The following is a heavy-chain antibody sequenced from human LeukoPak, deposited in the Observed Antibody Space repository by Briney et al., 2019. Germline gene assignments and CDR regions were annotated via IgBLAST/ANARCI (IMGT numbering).Heavy chain of an antibody. CDR1: GFTFDHYG. J-gene: IGHJ6*03. D-gene: IGHD3-22*01. Sequence: GGSQTLSCAASGFTFDHYGVSWPRHARGKGLEWVAGINWYGGSTGYADSVKGRFTISRDNAKNSLYLQMNSLRAEDTALYYCARDRARRLLYYYYYMDVWGKGTTVTVSS. V-gene: IGHV3-20*04. CDR3: ARDRARRLLYYYYYMDV. CDR2: INWYGGST.